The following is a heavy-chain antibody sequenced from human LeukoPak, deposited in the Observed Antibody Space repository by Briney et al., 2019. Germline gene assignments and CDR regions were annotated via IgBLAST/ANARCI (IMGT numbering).Heavy chain of an antibody. CDR2: IYYSGST. CDR3: LLNCSSSSCSPGV. CDR1: GGSISSGYYY. D-gene: IGHD2-2*01. J-gene: IGHJ6*04. V-gene: IGHV4-39*01. Sequence: SSETLSLTCSVSGGSISSGYYYWGWIRQPPGKGLEWIGSIYYSGSTFYNPSLKSRVTVSVDTSKNQFSLNLNSVTAADTAVYYCLLNCSSSSCSPGVWGKGTTVAVPQ.